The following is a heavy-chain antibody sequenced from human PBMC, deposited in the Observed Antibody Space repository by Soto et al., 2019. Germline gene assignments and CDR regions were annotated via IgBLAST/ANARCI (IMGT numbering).Heavy chain of an antibody. J-gene: IGHJ4*02. D-gene: IGHD1-1*01. CDR3: ARALGGRTSSWFYFDN. V-gene: IGHV4-61*01. CDR2: ISYSGKT. Sequence: QVQLQESGPGLVKPSETLSLTCSVSGESVNSNSHYWAWIRQSPGKTLEWIGHISYSGKTDFNPSLRGRITLSRDTSKNQFSLRLTSVTAADTAVYYCARALGGRTSSWFYFDNWGQGAPVTVSS. CDR1: GESVNSNSHY.